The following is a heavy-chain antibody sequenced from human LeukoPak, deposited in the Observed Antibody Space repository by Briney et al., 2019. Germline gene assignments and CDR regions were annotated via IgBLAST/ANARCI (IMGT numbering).Heavy chain of an antibody. CDR3: AKDRLAYYYGSGSSGAFDI. CDR2: ISSSSSYI. D-gene: IGHD3-10*01. CDR1: GFTFSSYS. J-gene: IGHJ3*02. Sequence: GGSLRLSCAASGFTFSSYSMNWVRQAPGQGLEWVSSISSSSSYIYYADSVKGRFTISRDNAKNSLYLQMNSLRAEDMALYYCAKDRLAYYYGSGSSGAFDIWGQGTMVTVSS. V-gene: IGHV3-21*04.